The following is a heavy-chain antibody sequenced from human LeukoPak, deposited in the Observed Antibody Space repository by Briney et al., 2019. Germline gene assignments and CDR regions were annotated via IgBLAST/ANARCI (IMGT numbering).Heavy chain of an antibody. D-gene: IGHD3-22*01. CDR1: GYTFTSYD. Sequence: ASVKVSCKASGYTFTSYDFNWVRQAAGQGLEWMGWMNPNTGNTGYAPKFQGRVTITRNTSISTAYMELSSLRSEDTAVYYCAMGDSSGFAFDIWGQGTMVTVSS. V-gene: IGHV1-8*01. CDR2: MNPNTGNT. CDR3: AMGDSSGFAFDI. J-gene: IGHJ3*02.